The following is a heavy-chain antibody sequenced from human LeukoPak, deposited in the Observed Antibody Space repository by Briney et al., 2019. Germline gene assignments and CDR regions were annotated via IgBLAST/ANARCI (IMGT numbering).Heavy chain of an antibody. Sequence: GGSLRLSCAASGFTFSTYAVNWVRQAPGKGLEWVSAITGSGGATYYADSVKGRFTISRDNSKNTLYLQMNSLRAEDTAVYYCTRERFDYFDYWGQGTLVTVSS. CDR2: ITGSGGAT. CDR3: TRERFDYFDY. D-gene: IGHD3-3*01. CDR1: GFTFSTYA. V-gene: IGHV3-23*01. J-gene: IGHJ4*02.